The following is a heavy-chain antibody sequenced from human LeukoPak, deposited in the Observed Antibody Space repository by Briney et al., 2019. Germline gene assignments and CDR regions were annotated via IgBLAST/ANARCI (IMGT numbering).Heavy chain of an antibody. CDR3: ASPGGGPTDY. D-gene: IGHD3-16*01. V-gene: IGHV4-39*01. CDR1: GSSISSGGYY. CDR2: IYYSGST. J-gene: IGHJ4*02. Sequence: SETLSLTCTVSGSSISSGGYYWGWIRQPPGKGLEWIGSIYYSGSTYYNPSLKSRVTISVDTSKNQFPLELSSVTAADTAVYYCASPGGGPTDYWGQGTLVTVSS.